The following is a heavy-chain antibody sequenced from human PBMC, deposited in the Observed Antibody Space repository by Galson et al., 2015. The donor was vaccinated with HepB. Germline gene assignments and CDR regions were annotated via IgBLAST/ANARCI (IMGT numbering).Heavy chain of an antibody. CDR3: ANSCSSTSCYIAWNWFDP. CDR2: ISGSGGST. V-gene: IGHV3-23*01. Sequence: SLRLSCAASGFTFSSYAMSWVRQAPGKGLEWVSAISGSGGSTYYADSVKGRFTISRDNSKNTLYLQMNSLRAEDTAVYYCANSCSSTSCYIAWNWFDPWGQGTLVTVSS. CDR1: GFTFSSYA. D-gene: IGHD2-2*02. J-gene: IGHJ5*02.